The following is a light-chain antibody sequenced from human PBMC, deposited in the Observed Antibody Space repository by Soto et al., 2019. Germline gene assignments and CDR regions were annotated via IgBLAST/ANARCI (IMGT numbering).Light chain of an antibody. J-gene: IGKJ1*01. CDR1: QILLPSNGYNY. CDR2: LGF. V-gene: IGKV2-28*01. Sequence: DIVMTQAPLSLPVTPGEPASISCMSSQILLPSNGYNYLDWYLQKPGQSPQFLIYLGFNRSSGVPDRFSGSGSGTDFTLRISRVEADDVGVYYCMQALQTPRTGGQGTKVDI. CDR3: MQALQTPRT.